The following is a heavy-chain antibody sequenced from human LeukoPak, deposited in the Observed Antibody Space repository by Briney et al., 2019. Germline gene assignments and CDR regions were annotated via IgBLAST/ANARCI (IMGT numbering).Heavy chain of an antibody. CDR2: IYSGGST. CDR1: GFTVSSNY. J-gene: IGHJ6*02. Sequence: GGSLRLSCAASGFTVSSNYMSWDRQAPGKGLEWVSVIYSGGSTYYADSVKGRFTISRDNSKNTLYLQMNSLRAEDTAVYYCARDPLNAVVVPAASPNNYYYGMDVWGQGTTVTVSS. V-gene: IGHV3-66*01. CDR3: ARDPLNAVVVPAASPNNYYYGMDV. D-gene: IGHD2-2*01.